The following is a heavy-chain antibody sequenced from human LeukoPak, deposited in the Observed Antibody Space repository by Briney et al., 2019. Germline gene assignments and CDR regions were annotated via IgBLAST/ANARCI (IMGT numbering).Heavy chain of an antibody. V-gene: IGHV6-1*01. CDR1: GDSVSSNSAA. CDR2: TYFRSKWYN. Sequence: SQTLSLTCAISGDSVSSNSAAWTWIRQSPSRGLEWLGRTYFRSKWYNDYAVTVKSRITLNPDTSKNQFSLQLNSVTPEDTAVYYCARTTVTEHPGSRFDYWGQGTLVTVSS. J-gene: IGHJ4*02. D-gene: IGHD4-11*01. CDR3: ARTTVTEHPGSRFDY.